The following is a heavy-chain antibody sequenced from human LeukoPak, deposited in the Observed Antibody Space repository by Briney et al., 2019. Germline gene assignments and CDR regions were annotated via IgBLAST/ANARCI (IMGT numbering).Heavy chain of an antibody. D-gene: IGHD5-24*01. CDR3: ARGGLRGRDGYNSPSL. V-gene: IGHV3-11*04. J-gene: IGHJ4*02. Sequence: GGSLRLSCAASGFTFSDYYMRWIRQAPGRGLEWVSYSSSSGSTIYYADSVKGRFTISRDNAKNSLYLQMNSLRAEDTAVYYCARGGLRGRDGYNSPSLWGQGTLVTVSS. CDR1: GFTFSDYY. CDR2: SSSSGSTI.